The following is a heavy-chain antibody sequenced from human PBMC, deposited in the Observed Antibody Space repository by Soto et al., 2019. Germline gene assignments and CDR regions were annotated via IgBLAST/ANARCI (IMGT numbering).Heavy chain of an antibody. CDR3: ARVQSNDYIWGSYPSAFDI. D-gene: IGHD3-16*02. V-gene: IGHV3-7*01. Sequence: DVQLVESGGGLVQPGGSLRLSCAASGFTFSSYWMSWVRQAPGKGLEWVANIKQDGSEKYYVDSVKGRFTISRDNAKNSLYLQMNSLRAEDTAVYYCARVQSNDYIWGSYPSAFDIWGQGTMVTVSS. CDR2: IKQDGSEK. J-gene: IGHJ3*02. CDR1: GFTFSSYW.